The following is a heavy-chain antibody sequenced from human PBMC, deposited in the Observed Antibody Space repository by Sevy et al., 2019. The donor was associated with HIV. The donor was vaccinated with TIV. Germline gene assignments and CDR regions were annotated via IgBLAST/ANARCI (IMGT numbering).Heavy chain of an antibody. CDR3: AKDQGYNWNTEGFFDY. CDR1: AFSFSTNG. Sequence: GGSLRLSCAASAFSFSTNGMHWVRQAPGKGLEWVAFIGIDGPNKFYTDSVKGTFTISRDNSKNTHYLQMNSLTTEDTAVYYCAKDQGYNWNTEGFFDYWGQGTLVTVSS. J-gene: IGHJ4*02. CDR2: IGIDGPNK. V-gene: IGHV3-30*02. D-gene: IGHD1-20*01.